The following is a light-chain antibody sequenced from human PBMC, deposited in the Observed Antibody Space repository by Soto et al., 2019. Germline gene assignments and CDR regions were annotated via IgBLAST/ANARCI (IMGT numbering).Light chain of an antibody. Sequence: EIVLTQSPGTLSLSPGERATLSCRASQSLSGNLAWYQQKPGKAPRLLIYGAFSRATGIPDRFSGSGSGTDFTFTICRLEPEDFAVYYCQQYDSLYSFGQGTKLEIK. CDR2: GAF. V-gene: IGKV3-20*01. CDR3: QQYDSLYS. J-gene: IGKJ2*01. CDR1: QSLSGN.